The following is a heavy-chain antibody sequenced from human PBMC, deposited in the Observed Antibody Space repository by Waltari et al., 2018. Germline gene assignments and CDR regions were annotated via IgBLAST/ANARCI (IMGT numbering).Heavy chain of an antibody. V-gene: IGHV4-59*01. Sequence: QVQLQESGPGLVKPSETLSLTCTVSGGSISSYYWSWIRQPPGKGLEWIGYIYYSGSTNYHPSLKSRVTISVDTAKNQFSLKLSSVTAADTAVYYCARDIRWYFDLWGRGTLVTVSS. CDR3: ARDIRWYFDL. J-gene: IGHJ2*01. CDR1: GGSISSYY. CDR2: IYYSGST.